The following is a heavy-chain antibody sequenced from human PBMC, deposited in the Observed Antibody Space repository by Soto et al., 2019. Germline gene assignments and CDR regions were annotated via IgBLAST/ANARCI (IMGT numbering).Heavy chain of an antibody. Sequence: QVQLQESGPGLVKPSETLSLTCTVSGGSISSYYWSWIRQPPGKGLEWIGYIYYSGTTDYNPSLKSRVNISVDRSKNQFSLKLNSVTAADTAVYYCARHVDSTRAYYFDYWGQGTLVTVSS. J-gene: IGHJ4*02. CDR3: ARHVDSTRAYYFDY. D-gene: IGHD5-18*01. CDR2: IYYSGTT. V-gene: IGHV4-59*01. CDR1: GGSISSYY.